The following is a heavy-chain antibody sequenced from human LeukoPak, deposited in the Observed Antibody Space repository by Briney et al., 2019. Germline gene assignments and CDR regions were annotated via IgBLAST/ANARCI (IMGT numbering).Heavy chain of an antibody. V-gene: IGHV4-34*01. CDR2: INHSGST. CDR3: ARAYCSSTSLRRWFRCWFDP. CDR1: GGSFSGYY. Sequence: PSETLSLTCAVYGGSFSGYYWSWIRQPPGKGLEWIGEINHSGSTNYNPSLKSRVTISVDTPKNQFSLKLSSVTAADTAVYYCARAYCSSTSLRRWFRCWFDPWGQGTQVTVSS. D-gene: IGHD2-2*01. J-gene: IGHJ5*02.